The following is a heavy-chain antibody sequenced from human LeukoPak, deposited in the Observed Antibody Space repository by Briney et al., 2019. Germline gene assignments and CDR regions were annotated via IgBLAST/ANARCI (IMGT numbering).Heavy chain of an antibody. Sequence: GGSLRLSCAASGFSFENYNMNWVRQAPGKGLEWVAYINVITGYIYYADSLKGRFTISRDNANNSLFLEMNSLRVEDTAVYYCARDRSGSSSVDDAFDIWGQGIMVTVSS. CDR2: INVITGYI. D-gene: IGHD1-26*01. CDR1: GFSFENYN. CDR3: ARDRSGSSSVDDAFDI. J-gene: IGHJ3*02. V-gene: IGHV3-21*01.